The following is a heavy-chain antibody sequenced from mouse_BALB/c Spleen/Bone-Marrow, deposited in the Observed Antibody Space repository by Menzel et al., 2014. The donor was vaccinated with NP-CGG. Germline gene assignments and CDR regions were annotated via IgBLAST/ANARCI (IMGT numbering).Heavy chain of an antibody. V-gene: IGHV5-9-3*01. CDR2: ISSGASYT. Sequence: EVKLVESGGGLMKPGGSLKLSCAASGFTFSSYAMSWVRQTPEKRLEWVASISSGASYTYYLDSVKGRFTISRDNAKNALFLQRISLRSGATAVYDGAGLEGYLVPYWGQGTLVTVSA. J-gene: IGHJ3*01. D-gene: IGHD2-3*01. CDR3: AGLEGYLVPY. CDR1: GFTFSSYA.